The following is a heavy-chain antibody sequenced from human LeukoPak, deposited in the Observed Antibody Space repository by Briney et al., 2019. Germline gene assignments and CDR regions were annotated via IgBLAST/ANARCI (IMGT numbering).Heavy chain of an antibody. CDR2: IYYSGST. CDR1: GGSISSYY. D-gene: IGHD3-22*01. Sequence: SETLSLTCTVSGGSISSYYWSWIRQPPGKGLEWIGYIYYSGSTNYNPSLKSRVTISVDTSKNQFSLKLSSVTAADTAVYYCARGGDYYDSLDYWGQGTLVTVSS. V-gene: IGHV4-59*01. J-gene: IGHJ4*02. CDR3: ARGGDYYDSLDY.